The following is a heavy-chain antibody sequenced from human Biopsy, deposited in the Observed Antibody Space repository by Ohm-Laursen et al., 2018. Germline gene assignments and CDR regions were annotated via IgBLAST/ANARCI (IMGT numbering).Heavy chain of an antibody. Sequence: SVKVSCKTSGYTFTSYEINWVRQATGQGPEWMGWMNPISGNTGYAHKFRGRVTMTSASSISTAYLEVSSLTFEDTAVYYCARAVRYRLLSDPWGQGTLVTVSS. CDR1: GYTFTSYE. V-gene: IGHV1-8*01. CDR3: ARAVRYRLLSDP. J-gene: IGHJ5*02. CDR2: MNPISGNT. D-gene: IGHD2/OR15-2a*01.